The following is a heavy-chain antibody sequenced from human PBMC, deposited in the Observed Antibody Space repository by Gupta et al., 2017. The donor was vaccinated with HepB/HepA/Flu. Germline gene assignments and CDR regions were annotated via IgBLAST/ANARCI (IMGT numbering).Heavy chain of an antibody. CDR1: GYTFTSYA. Sequence: QVQLVQSGAAVQKPGASVKVSCKASGYTFTSYAMHWVRQAPGQRLEWMGWINAGNGNTKYSQKFQGRVTITRDTSARTAYMELSSLRFEDTAVYYCARGAMVRGVIRGYFDYWGQGTLVTVSS. V-gene: IGHV1-3*01. CDR3: ARGAMVRGVIRGYFDY. D-gene: IGHD3-10*01. CDR2: INAGNGNT. J-gene: IGHJ4*02.